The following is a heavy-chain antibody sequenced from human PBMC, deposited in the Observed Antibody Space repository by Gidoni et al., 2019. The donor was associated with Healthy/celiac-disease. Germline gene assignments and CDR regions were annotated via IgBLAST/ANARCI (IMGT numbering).Heavy chain of an antibody. V-gene: IGHV4-39*01. J-gene: IGHJ4*02. CDR3: AKDWFGTSDY. CDR1: GGSISSSSYY. D-gene: IGHD3-10*01. CDR2: IYYSGST. Sequence: QLQLQESGPGLVKPSETLSLTCTVSGGSISSSSYYWGWIRQPPGKGLEWIGSIYYSGSTYYNTSLKSRVTISVDTSKNQFSLKLSSVTAADTAVYYCAKDWFGTSDYWGQGTLVTVSS.